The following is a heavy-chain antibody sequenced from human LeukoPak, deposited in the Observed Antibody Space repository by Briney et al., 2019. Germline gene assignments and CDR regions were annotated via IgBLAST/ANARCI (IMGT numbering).Heavy chain of an antibody. CDR2: IIPIFGTA. Sequence: SVKVSCKASGGTFSSYAISWVRQAPGQGLEWMGGIIPIFGTANYAQKFQGGVTITADESTSTAYMELSSLRSEDTAVYYCARRLYDILTGYPYYFDYWGQGTLVTVSS. D-gene: IGHD3-9*01. J-gene: IGHJ4*02. CDR3: ARRLYDILTGYPYYFDY. V-gene: IGHV1-69*01. CDR1: GGTFSSYA.